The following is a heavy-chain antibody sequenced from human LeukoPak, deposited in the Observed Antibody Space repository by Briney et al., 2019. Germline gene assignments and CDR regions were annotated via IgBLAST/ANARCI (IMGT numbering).Heavy chain of an antibody. D-gene: IGHD3-10*01. V-gene: IGHV3-23*01. Sequence: PGGSLRLSCAASRFTFNSYAVNWVRQAPGKGLEWVSGINGNGYITYYADSVMGRFTISRDNAQNSLYLQMNSLRDEDTAVYYCVRDPNTYYYGSGDFVSRGQGTLVSVSS. CDR1: RFTFNSYA. CDR3: VRDPNTYYYGSGDFVS. CDR2: INGNGYIT. J-gene: IGHJ4*02.